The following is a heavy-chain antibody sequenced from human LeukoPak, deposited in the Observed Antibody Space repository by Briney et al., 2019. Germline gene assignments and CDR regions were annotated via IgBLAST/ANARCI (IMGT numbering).Heavy chain of an antibody. CDR1: GFTFSSYG. J-gene: IGHJ4*02. CDR2: ISYDGSNK. Sequence: GGSLRLSCAASGFTFSSYGMHWVRQAPGKGLEWVAVISYDGSNKYYADSVKGRFTISRDNSKNTLYLQMNSLRAEDTAVYYCAKDPSPDYYDSSGPFDYWGQGTLVTVSS. CDR3: AKDPSPDYYDSSGPFDY. V-gene: IGHV3-30*18. D-gene: IGHD3-22*01.